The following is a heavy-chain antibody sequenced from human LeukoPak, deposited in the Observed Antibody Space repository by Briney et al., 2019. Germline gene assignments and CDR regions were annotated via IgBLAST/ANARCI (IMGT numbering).Heavy chain of an antibody. J-gene: IGHJ5*01. CDR1: GFTFNNYG. CDR3: AKEGTTYSSTWFDS. CDR2: ISHDGSVK. Sequence: GGSLRLSCAVSGFTFNNYGMQWVRQTPGKGLEWVTVISHDGSVKHYADSVKGRFTISRDTSKNTVYLQMNSLRPEDTAVYYCAKEGTTYSSTWFDSWGQGTLVTVSS. V-gene: IGHV3-30*18. D-gene: IGHD6-19*01.